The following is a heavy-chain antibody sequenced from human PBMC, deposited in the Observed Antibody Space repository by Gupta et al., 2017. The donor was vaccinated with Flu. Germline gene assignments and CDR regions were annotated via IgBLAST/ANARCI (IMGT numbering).Heavy chain of an antibody. CDR2: MNPNSGNT. CDR1: GYTFTSYD. J-gene: IGHJ6*02. Sequence: QVQLVQSGAEVKKPGASVKVSCKASGYTFTSYDINWVRQATGHGLEWMGWMNPNSGNTGYAQKFQGRVTMTRNTSISTAYMELSSLRSEDTAVYYCARMDIVVVPAATGNYYYGMDVWGQGTTVTVSS. D-gene: IGHD2-2*03. V-gene: IGHV1-8*01. CDR3: ARMDIVVVPAATGNYYYGMDV.